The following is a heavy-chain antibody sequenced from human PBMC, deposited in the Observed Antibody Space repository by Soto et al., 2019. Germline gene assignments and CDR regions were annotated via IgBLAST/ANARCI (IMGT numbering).Heavy chain of an antibody. CDR3: ARQPESTSYFDY. Sequence: PSETLSLTCAVYGGSFSGYYWSWIRQPPGKGLEWIGEINHSGSTNYNPSLKSRVSIFVDRSKNQFSLELNSVTAADRAVYYCARQPESTSYFDYWGQGILVTVSS. D-gene: IGHD2-2*01. V-gene: IGHV4-34*01. CDR2: INHSGST. CDR1: GGSFSGYY. J-gene: IGHJ4*02.